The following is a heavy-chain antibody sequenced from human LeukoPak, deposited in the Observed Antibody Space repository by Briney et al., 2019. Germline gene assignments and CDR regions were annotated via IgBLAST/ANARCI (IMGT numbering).Heavy chain of an antibody. CDR3: ARHTWQWLPFDD. D-gene: IGHD5-12*01. CDR1: GDPLCYFY. CDR2: IYNRWNT. Sequence: ETLSLPCTVWGDPLCYFYGLGMREPPGEAGVGIGYIYNRWNTNYNPSLKRRVTMSVDTSTNQISLKMTSVTAADTAIYYCARHTWQWLPFDDWGQGTQVTISS. J-gene: IGHJ4*02. V-gene: IGHV4-59*12.